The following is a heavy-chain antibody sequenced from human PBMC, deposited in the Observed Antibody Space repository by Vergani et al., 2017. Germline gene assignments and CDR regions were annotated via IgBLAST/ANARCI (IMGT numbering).Heavy chain of an antibody. CDR2: ISSSSSYI. CDR1: GFTFSSYS. J-gene: IGHJ3*02. V-gene: IGHV3-21*01. CDR3: ARDQLSGSRGYYYTDDAFDI. D-gene: IGHD3-22*01. Sequence: EVQLVESGGGLVKPGGSLRLSCAASGFTFSSYSMNWVRQAPGKGLEWVSSISSSSSYIYYADSVKGRFTISRDNAKNSLYLQMNSLRAEDTAVYYCARDQLSGSRGYYYTDDAFDIWGQGTMVTVSS.